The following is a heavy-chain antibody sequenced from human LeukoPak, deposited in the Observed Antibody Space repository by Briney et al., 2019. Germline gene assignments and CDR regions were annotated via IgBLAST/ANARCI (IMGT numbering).Heavy chain of an antibody. CDR3: AKDSWSSSFDY. V-gene: IGHV3-30*18. CDR2: ISYDGSNK. J-gene: IGHJ4*02. CDR1: GFTFSSYG. Sequence: GGSLGLSCAASGFTFSSYGMHWVRQAPGKGLEWVAVISYDGSNKYYADSVKGRFTISRDNSKNTLYLQMNSLRAEDTAVYYCAKDSWSSSFDYWGQGTLVTVSS. D-gene: IGHD6-13*01.